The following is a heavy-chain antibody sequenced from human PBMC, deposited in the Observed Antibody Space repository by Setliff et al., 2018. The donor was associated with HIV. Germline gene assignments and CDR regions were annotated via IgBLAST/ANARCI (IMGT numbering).Heavy chain of an antibody. J-gene: IGHJ4*02. CDR1: GGSFSGFY. Sequence: SETLSLTCAVYGGSFSGFYWNWIRQPPGKGLEWIGEINHSGSTNYNPSLKSRVTISVDTSRIQFSLRLSSVIAADTAVYYCARGPPGSSIGWYVGYWGQGTLVTVSS. V-gene: IGHV4-34*01. CDR3: ARGPPGSSIGWYVGY. CDR2: INHSGST. D-gene: IGHD6-19*01.